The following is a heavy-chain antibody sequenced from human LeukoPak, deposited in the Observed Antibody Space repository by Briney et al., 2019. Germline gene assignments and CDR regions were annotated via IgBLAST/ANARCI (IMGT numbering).Heavy chain of an antibody. D-gene: IGHD4-17*01. CDR3: ARGRDYGGYYFDY. Sequence: PETLSLTCTVSGGSISSYYWSWIRQPPGKGLEWIGYIYYSGSTNYNPSLKSRVTISVDTSKNQFSLKLSSVTAADTAVYYCARGRDYGGYYFDYWGQGTLVTVSS. CDR1: GGSISSYY. V-gene: IGHV4-59*01. CDR2: IYYSGST. J-gene: IGHJ4*02.